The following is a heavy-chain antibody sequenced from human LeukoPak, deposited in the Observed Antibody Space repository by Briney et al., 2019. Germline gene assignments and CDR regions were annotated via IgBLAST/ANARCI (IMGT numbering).Heavy chain of an antibody. V-gene: IGHV3-7*01. D-gene: IGHD5-24*01. J-gene: IGHJ4*02. CDR1: GFMFSRYS. CDR3: ARWRGAQSELHY. Sequence: GGSLRLSCVGSGFMFSRYSMGWVRQAPGKGLEFVAHLKESGIEKEYVDSVKGRFTISRDNAENLLYLQMNSLRAEDTALYFCARWRGAQSELHYWGQGTQVTVSS. CDR2: LKESGIEK.